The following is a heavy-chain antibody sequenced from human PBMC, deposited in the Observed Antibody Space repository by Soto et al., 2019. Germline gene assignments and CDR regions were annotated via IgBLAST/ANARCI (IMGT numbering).Heavy chain of an antibody. Sequence: ASVKVSCKASGYTFTGYYMHWVRQAPGQGLEWMGWINPNSGGTNYAQKFQGRVTMTRDTSISTAYMELSRLRSDDTAVYYCARETYIWKKGKTRGDFDSWGQGTLVTVS. CDR3: ARETYIWKKGKTRGDFDS. CDR1: GYTFTGYY. J-gene: IGHJ4*02. D-gene: IGHD1-20*01. CDR2: INPNSGGT. V-gene: IGHV1-2*02.